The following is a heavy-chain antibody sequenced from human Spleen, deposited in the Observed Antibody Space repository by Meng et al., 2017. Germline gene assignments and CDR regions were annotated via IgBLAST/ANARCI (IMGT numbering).Heavy chain of an antibody. V-gene: IGHV3-30*14. CDR2: ISYDGSNK. CDR1: GFTFSSYT. Sequence: GESLKISCAASGFTFSSYTMHWVRQAPGKGLEWVAVISYDGSNKYSADSVKGRFTISRDNSKNTVFLQINSLRVEDTALYYCARSPIDKYDLSALPLDYWGQGTLVTVSS. CDR3: ARSPIDKYDLSALPLDY. D-gene: IGHD3-16*01. J-gene: IGHJ4*02.